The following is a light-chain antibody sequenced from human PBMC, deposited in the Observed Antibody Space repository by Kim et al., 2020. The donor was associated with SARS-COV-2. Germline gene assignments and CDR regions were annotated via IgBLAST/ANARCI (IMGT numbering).Light chain of an antibody. CDR2: AAS. V-gene: IGKV1-17*03. CDR3: LQHDTYPWT. Sequence: ASVGDRVTITCRASQGIRNYLAWFQQKPGKVPKRLINAASSLQSGVPSRFSGSGSGTEFTLTISSLQPEDFATYYCLQHDTYPWTFGQGTKVDIK. CDR1: QGIRNY. J-gene: IGKJ1*01.